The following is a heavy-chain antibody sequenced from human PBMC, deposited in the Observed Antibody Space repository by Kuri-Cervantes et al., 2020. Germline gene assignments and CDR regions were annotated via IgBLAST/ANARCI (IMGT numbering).Heavy chain of an antibody. D-gene: IGHD7-27*01. CDR3: ARENWGMILTEFDP. CDR2: TYYRSKWYN. Sequence: SQTLSLTCGISGDSVSVHNAAWNWIRQSPSRGLEWLGRTYYRSKWYNDYALSVESRITIIPDTSKNQSSLQLNSVTPEDTAVYYCARENWGMILTEFDPWGQGTRVTVSS. CDR1: GDSVSVHNAA. J-gene: IGHJ5*02. V-gene: IGHV6-1*01.